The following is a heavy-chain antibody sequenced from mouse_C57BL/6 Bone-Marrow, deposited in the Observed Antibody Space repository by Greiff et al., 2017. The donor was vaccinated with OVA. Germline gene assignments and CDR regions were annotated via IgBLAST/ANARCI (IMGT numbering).Heavy chain of an antibody. V-gene: IGHV2-2*01. CDR3: ARNPYMATTRKNAMDY. CDR2: IWSGGST. D-gene: IGHD2-2*01. J-gene: IGHJ4*01. CDR1: GFSLTSYG. Sequence: VKLMESGPGLVQPSQSLSITCTVSGFSLTSYGVHWVRQSPGKGLEGLGVIWSGGSTDYNAAFISRLSISKDNSKSQVFFKMNSLQADDTAIYYCARNPYMATTRKNAMDYWGQGTSVTVSS.